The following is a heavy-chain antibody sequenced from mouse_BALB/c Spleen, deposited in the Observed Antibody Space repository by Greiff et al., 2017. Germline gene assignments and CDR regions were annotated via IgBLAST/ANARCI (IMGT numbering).Heavy chain of an antibody. J-gene: IGHJ4*01. CDR2: ISSGSSTI. V-gene: IGHV5-17*02. Sequence: EVKLMESGGGLVQPGGSRKLSCAASGFTFSSFGMHWVRQAPEKGLEWVAYISSGSSTIYYADTVKGRFTISRDNPKNTLFLQMTSLRSEDTAMYYCARWAYDGYFYAMDYWGQGTSVTVSS. CDR1: GFTFSSFG. CDR3: ARWAYDGYFYAMDY. D-gene: IGHD2-3*01.